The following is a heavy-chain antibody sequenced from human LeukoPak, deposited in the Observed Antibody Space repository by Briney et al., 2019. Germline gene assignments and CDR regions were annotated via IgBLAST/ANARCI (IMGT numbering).Heavy chain of an antibody. V-gene: IGHV4-4*07. Sequence: SETLSPTCPVSGGSISSYYWTWIRQPAGKGLEWIGRIDSSGSTNYNPSLKSRLTMSIDTSKNQFSLKLNSVTAADTAVYYCARDQDGEDYGNAFNIWGQGTLLTVLS. CDR2: IDSSGST. D-gene: IGHD4/OR15-4a*01. CDR3: ARDQDGEDYGNAFNI. J-gene: IGHJ3*02. CDR1: GGSISSYY.